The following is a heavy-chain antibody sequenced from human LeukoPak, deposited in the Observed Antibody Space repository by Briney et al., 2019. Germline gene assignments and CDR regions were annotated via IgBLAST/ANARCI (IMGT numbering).Heavy chain of an antibody. V-gene: IGHV4-4*02. J-gene: IGHJ4*02. D-gene: IGHD6-13*01. Sequence: SGTLSLTCAVSGGSISSSNWWSWVRQPPGKGLEWIGEIYHSGSTNYNPSLKSRVTISVDKSKNQFSLKLSSVTAADTAVYYCALRDVYSSSWYGKSSDYWGQGTLVTVSS. CDR3: ALRDVYSSSWYGKSSDY. CDR1: GGSISSSNW. CDR2: IYHSGST.